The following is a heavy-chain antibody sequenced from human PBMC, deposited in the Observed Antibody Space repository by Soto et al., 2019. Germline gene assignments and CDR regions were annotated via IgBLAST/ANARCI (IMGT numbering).Heavy chain of an antibody. D-gene: IGHD6-13*01. CDR2: IWYDGSNK. CDR1: GFTFSSYG. V-gene: IGHV3-33*01. Sequence: QVQLVESGGGVVQPGRSLRLSCAASGFTFSSYGMHWVRQAPGKGLEWVAVIWYDGSNKYYADSVKGRFTISRDNSKNTLYLQMNSLRAEDTAVYYCASGAAAGGGYYFDYWGQGTLVTVSS. CDR3: ASGAAAGGGYYFDY. J-gene: IGHJ4*02.